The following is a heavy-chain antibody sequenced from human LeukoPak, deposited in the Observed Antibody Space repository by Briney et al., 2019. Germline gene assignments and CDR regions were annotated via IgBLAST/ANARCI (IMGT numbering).Heavy chain of an antibody. CDR1: GYTFTSYD. CDR2: MNPNSGNT. Sequence: ASVKVSCKASGYTFTSYDINWVRQATGQGLERMGWMNPNSGNTGYAQKFQGRVTMTRNTSISTAYMELSSLRSEDTAVYYCARWGQGVWFGELFDYWGQGTLVTVSS. J-gene: IGHJ4*02. CDR3: ARWGQGVWFGELFDY. V-gene: IGHV1-8*01. D-gene: IGHD3-10*01.